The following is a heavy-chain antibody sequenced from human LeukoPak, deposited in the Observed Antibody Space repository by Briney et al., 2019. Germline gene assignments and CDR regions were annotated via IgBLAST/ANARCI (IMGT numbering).Heavy chain of an antibody. CDR2: IYYSGST. CDR1: GASISSSSYY. Sequence: SETLSLTCTVSGASISSSSYYWGWVRQPPGKGLEWIGSIYYSGSTYYNPSLKSRVTISVDTSKNQFSLKLSSVTAADTAVYYCAREGRWFGAYPWGQGTLVTVSS. V-gene: IGHV4-39*02. CDR3: AREGRWFGAYP. D-gene: IGHD3-10*01. J-gene: IGHJ5*02.